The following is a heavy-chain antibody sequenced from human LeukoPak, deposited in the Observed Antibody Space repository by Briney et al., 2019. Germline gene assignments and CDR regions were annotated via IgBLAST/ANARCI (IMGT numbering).Heavy chain of an antibody. CDR2: ISSSGSTI. CDR3: ARDSGSSPSFDY. D-gene: IGHD1-26*01. V-gene: IGHV3-48*04. CDR1: GFTFSSYG. J-gene: IGHJ4*02. Sequence: GGSLRLSCAASGFTFSSYGMSWVRQAPGKGLEWVSAISSSGSTIYYADSVKGRFTISRDNAKNSLYLQMNSLRAEDTAVYYCARDSGSSPSFDYWGQGTLVTVSS.